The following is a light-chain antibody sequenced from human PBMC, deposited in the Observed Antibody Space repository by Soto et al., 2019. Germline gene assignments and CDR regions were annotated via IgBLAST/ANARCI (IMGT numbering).Light chain of an antibody. J-gene: IGKJ1*01. CDR1: QGISNY. Sequence: DIQMTQSPSSLSASVGDRVTITCRASQGISNYLSWDQQKPGKVPKLLIYAASTLQSGVPSRFSGSGSGTDFTLTISGLQPEDVATYYCQKYNSAPQTFGQGTKVDI. CDR2: AAS. V-gene: IGKV1-27*01. CDR3: QKYNSAPQT.